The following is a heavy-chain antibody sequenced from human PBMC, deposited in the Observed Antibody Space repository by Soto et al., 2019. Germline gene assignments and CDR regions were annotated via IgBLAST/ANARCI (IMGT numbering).Heavy chain of an antibody. CDR3: TRANWYSEY. CDR2: IYYNGNT. Sequence: QGELQVSGPGLVKRSETLSLTCTVSGGSISNHYWSWIRQPPGKGLEWIGYIYYNGNTNYNPSLKSRVTMSVATSKNQISLKLSSVTAADTAVYYCTRANWYSEYWGQGTLVTVSS. J-gene: IGHJ4*02. CDR1: GGSISNHY. D-gene: IGHD7-27*01. V-gene: IGHV4-59*11.